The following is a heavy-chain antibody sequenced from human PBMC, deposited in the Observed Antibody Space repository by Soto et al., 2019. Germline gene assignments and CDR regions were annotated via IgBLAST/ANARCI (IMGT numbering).Heavy chain of an antibody. V-gene: IGHV5-10-1*01. Sequence: GESLKISCQGSGYSFTSYWISWVRQMPGKGLEWMGRIDPSDSYTNYSPSFQGHVTISADKSISTAYLQWSSLKASDTAMYYCARRSSSWYWFDPWGQGTLVTVSS. CDR3: ARRSSSWYWFDP. J-gene: IGHJ5*02. D-gene: IGHD6-13*01. CDR2: IDPSDSYT. CDR1: GYSFTSYW.